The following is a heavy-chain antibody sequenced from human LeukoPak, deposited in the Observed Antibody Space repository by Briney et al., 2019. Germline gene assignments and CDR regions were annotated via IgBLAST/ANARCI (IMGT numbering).Heavy chain of an antibody. CDR3: ARDRRGLGFDY. V-gene: IGHV3-48*03. CDR2: ISSSTSTI. CDR1: GLTFSSYE. J-gene: IGHJ4*02. Sequence: HSGGSLRLSCAASGLTFSSYEMNRVRQAPGKGLEWVSYISSSTSTIYYADSVKGRFTISRDNAKNSLYLQMNSLRAEDTAVYYCARDRRGLGFDYWGQGTLVTVSS. D-gene: IGHD6-19*01.